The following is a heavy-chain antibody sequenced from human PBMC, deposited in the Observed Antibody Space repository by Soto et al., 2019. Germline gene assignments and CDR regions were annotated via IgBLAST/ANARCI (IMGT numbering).Heavy chain of an antibody. Sequence: ASVKVSCKASGYTFTSYGISWVRQAPVQGLEWMGWISAYNGNTNYAQKLQGRVTMTTDTSTSTAYMELRSLRSDDTAVYYCALAGTTGIYYYYGMDVWGQGTTVTVSS. V-gene: IGHV1-18*04. CDR2: ISAYNGNT. CDR1: GYTFTSYG. CDR3: ALAGTTGIYYYYGMDV. J-gene: IGHJ6*02. D-gene: IGHD1-7*01.